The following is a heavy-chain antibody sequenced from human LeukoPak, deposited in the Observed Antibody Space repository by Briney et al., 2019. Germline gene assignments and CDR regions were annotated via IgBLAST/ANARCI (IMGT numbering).Heavy chain of an antibody. D-gene: IGHD3-10*01. CDR1: GFTFSSYE. J-gene: IGHJ5*02. CDR2: ISSSGSTM. Sequence: GGSLRLSCAASGFTFSSYEIHWVRQAPGKGLEWVSYISSSGSTMYYADSVKGRFTISRDNAKNSLYLQMNSLRAEDTAVYYCARDTYYFSFDPWGQGTLVTVSS. V-gene: IGHV3-48*03. CDR3: ARDTYYFSFDP.